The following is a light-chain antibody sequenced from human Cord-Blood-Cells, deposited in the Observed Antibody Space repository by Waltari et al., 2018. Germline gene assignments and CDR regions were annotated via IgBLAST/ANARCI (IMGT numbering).Light chain of an antibody. Sequence: DAVMTQSPLSLPVTLGQPASISCRSSQSLVYSDGNTYLNWFQQRPGQSPRRLIYKVSNRDSGVPDRFSGSGSGTDFTLKISRVEAEDVGVYYCMQGTHWPPMYTFGQGTKLEIK. CDR3: MQGTHWPPMYT. J-gene: IGKJ2*01. V-gene: IGKV2-30*01. CDR2: KVS. CDR1: QSLVYSDGNTY.